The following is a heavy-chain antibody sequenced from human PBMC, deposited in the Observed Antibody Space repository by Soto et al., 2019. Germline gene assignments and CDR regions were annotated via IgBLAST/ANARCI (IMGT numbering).Heavy chain of an antibody. V-gene: IGHV4-34*01. CDR1: GGSFNANY. CDR3: ASARWDY. Sequence: SETLSLTCAVSGGSFNANYWTWIRQPPGKGLEWVGEINHSGNTNYNPSLKSRVTISADTSKNQFSLKLSSVTAADTAIYYCASARWDYWGRGTLVTVSS. J-gene: IGHJ4*02. CDR2: INHSGNT.